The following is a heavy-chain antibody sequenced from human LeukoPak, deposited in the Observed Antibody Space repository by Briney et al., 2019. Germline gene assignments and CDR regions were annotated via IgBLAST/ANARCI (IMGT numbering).Heavy chain of an antibody. D-gene: IGHD1-26*01. J-gene: IGHJ4*02. CDR1: GYTLTELS. V-gene: IGHV1-2*06. Sequence: ASVKVSCKVSGYTLTELSMHWVRQAPGQGLEWMGRINPNSGGTNYAQKFQGRVTMTRDTSISTAYMELSRLRSDDTAVYYCARGVSGSYSNFDYWGQGTLVTVSS. CDR2: INPNSGGT. CDR3: ARGVSGSYSNFDY.